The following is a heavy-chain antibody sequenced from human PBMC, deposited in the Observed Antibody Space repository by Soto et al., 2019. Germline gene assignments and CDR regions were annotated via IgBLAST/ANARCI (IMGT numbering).Heavy chain of an antibody. V-gene: IGHV3-11*05. Sequence: QVQLVESGGGLVQPGGSLRLSCAASGFTFSDYYMSWIRQAPGKGLEWVSYIGSSSSYTNYADSVKGRFTISRDSAKNSLYLQMNSLRAEDTAVYYCARDADILTGSDAFDIWGQGTMVTVSS. CDR2: IGSSSSYT. D-gene: IGHD3-9*01. J-gene: IGHJ3*02. CDR1: GFTFSDYY. CDR3: ARDADILTGSDAFDI.